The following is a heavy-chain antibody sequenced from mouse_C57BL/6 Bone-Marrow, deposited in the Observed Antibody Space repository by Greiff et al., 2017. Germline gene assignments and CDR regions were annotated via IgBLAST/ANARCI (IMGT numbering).Heavy chain of an antibody. V-gene: IGHV1-64*01. Sequence: QVQLQQPGAELVKPGASVKLSCKASGYTFTSYWMLWVKQRPGQGLEWIGMIHPNSGSTNYNEKFKSKATLTVDKSSSTAYMQHNSLTSEDSAVYYCAGYGSSYDYWGQGTTLTVSS. CDR3: AGYGSSYDY. D-gene: IGHD1-1*01. CDR1: GYTFTSYW. J-gene: IGHJ2*01. CDR2: IHPNSGST.